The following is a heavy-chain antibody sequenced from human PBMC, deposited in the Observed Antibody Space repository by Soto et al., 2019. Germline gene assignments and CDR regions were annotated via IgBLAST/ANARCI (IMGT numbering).Heavy chain of an antibody. V-gene: IGHV4-59*01. CDR1: GGSISSYY. Sequence: SETLSLTCTVSGGSISSYYWSWIRQPPGKGLEWIGYIYYSGSTNYNPSLKSRVTISVDTSKNQFSLKLSSVTAADTAVYYCARTTDYWGQGTLVTVS. CDR3: ARTTDY. J-gene: IGHJ4*02. CDR2: IYYSGST. D-gene: IGHD1-1*01.